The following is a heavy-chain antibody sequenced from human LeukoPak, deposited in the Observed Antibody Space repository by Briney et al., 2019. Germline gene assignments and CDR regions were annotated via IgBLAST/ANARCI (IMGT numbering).Heavy chain of an antibody. CDR1: GGSFSGYY. J-gene: IGHJ6*02. D-gene: IGHD2-2*02. Sequence: SETLSLTCAVYGGSFSGYYWSWLRQPPGKGLEWIGEINHSGSTNYNPSLKSRVTISVDTSKNQFSLKLSSVTAADTAVYYCARGTYCSSTSCYTRYYYYYGMDVWGQGTTVTVSS. V-gene: IGHV4-34*01. CDR3: ARGTYCSSTSCYTRYYYYYGMDV. CDR2: INHSGST.